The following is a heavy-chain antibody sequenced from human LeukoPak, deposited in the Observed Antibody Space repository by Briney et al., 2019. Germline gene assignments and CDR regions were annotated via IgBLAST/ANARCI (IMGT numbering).Heavy chain of an antibody. J-gene: IGHJ4*02. CDR1: GGTFSSYA. V-gene: IGHV1-2*02. CDR3: ARDPYDSSGYYSHFDY. D-gene: IGHD3-22*01. CDR2: INPNSGGT. Sequence: ASVKVSCKASGGTFSSYAISWVRQAPGQGLEWMGWINPNSGGTNYAQKFQGRVTMTRDTSISTAYMELSRLRSDDTAVYYCARDPYDSSGYYSHFDYWGQGTLVTVSS.